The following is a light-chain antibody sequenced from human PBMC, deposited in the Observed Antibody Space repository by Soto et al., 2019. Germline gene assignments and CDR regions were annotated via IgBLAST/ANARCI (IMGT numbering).Light chain of an antibody. Sequence: EIVLTQSPGTLSLSPGEGVTLSCRASQSVSSLAWYQQKPGQAPRLLIYGASSRATGIPDRFSGSGSGTDFSLTISRLEPEDFAVYYCQRYATSPPFTFGQGTRLEIK. CDR1: QSVSS. CDR2: GAS. V-gene: IGKV3-20*01. CDR3: QRYATSPPFT. J-gene: IGKJ5*01.